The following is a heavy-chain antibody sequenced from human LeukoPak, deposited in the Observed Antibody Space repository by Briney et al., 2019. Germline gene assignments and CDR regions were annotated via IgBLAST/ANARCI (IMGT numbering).Heavy chain of an antibody. CDR1: GFTFSSYA. J-gene: IGHJ4*02. CDR3: AKGITMVRGTVDY. Sequence: PGGSLRLSCAASGFTFSSYAMSWVRQAPGKGLEWVSAISGSGGSTYYAASEKGRFTVSRDNSKNTLYLQMNSLRAEDTAVYYCAKGITMVRGTVDYWGQGTLVTVSS. D-gene: IGHD3-10*01. V-gene: IGHV3-23*01. CDR2: ISGSGGST.